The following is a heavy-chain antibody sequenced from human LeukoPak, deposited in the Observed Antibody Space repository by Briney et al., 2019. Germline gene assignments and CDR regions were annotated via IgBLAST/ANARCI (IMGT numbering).Heavy chain of an antibody. D-gene: IGHD5-18*01. CDR3: ARGVDTAMVTVRPQWYYFDY. J-gene: IGHJ4*02. CDR2: INHSGST. V-gene: IGHV4-34*01. Sequence: SETLSLTCAVYGGSFSGYYWSWIRQPPGKGLEWIGEINHSGSTNYNPSLKSRVTISVDTSKNQFSLKLSSVTAADTAVYYCARGVDTAMVTVRPQWYYFDYWGQGTLVTVSS. CDR1: GGSFSGYY.